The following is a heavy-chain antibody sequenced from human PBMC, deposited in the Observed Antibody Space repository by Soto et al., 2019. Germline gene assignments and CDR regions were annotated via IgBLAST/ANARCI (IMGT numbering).Heavy chain of an antibody. CDR1: GYTFTSYG. Sequence: GASVKVSCKASGYTFTSYGISWVRQAPGQGLEWMGWISAYNGNTNYAQKLQGRVTMTTDTSTSTAYMELRSLRSDDTAVYYCARGFGPGSSSWYFPLQTSNWFDPWGQGTLVTVSS. CDR3: ARGFGPGSSSWYFPLQTSNWFDP. J-gene: IGHJ5*02. CDR2: ISAYNGNT. D-gene: IGHD6-13*01. V-gene: IGHV1-18*01.